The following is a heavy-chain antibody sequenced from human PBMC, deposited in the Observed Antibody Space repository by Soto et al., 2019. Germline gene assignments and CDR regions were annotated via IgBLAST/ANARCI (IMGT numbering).Heavy chain of an antibody. D-gene: IGHD3-10*01. CDR2: IDSGGRI. V-gene: IGHV3-66*01. CDR3: AREGSERPEEY. Sequence: EVQLVESGGGLVQPGGSLRLSCAASGFTVSNFYMAWVRQAPGKGLEWVSLIDSGGRISYADSVRGRFTTSRDNSKKTMYLQMSSLRVEDTAVYYCAREGSERPEEYWGQGTLVTVSS. J-gene: IGHJ4*02. CDR1: GFTVSNFY.